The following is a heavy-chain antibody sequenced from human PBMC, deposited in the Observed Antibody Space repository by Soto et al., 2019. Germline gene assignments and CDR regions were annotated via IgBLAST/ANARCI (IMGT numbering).Heavy chain of an antibody. J-gene: IGHJ4*02. Sequence: EVQLLESGGGLVQPGGSLRLSCAASGFTFSTYTMSWVRQTPGKGLEWVAAISGSGDSTSYADSVKDRFTIARDNSKSTSYLQMNSLRAEDTAIYYCSRSYRGGDYPFGFWGQGTLVTVSS. D-gene: IGHD4-17*01. CDR3: SRSYRGGDYPFGF. V-gene: IGHV3-23*01. CDR2: ISGSGDST. CDR1: GFTFSTYT.